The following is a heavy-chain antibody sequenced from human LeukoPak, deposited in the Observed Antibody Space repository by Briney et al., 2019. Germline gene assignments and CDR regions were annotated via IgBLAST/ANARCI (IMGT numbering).Heavy chain of an antibody. J-gene: IGHJ3*02. CDR1: GFTFSGYA. CDR2: ISGNAGAT. D-gene: IGHD3-22*01. Sequence: GGSLRLSCAASGFTFSGYAMNWVRQAPGKGLEWVSAISGNAGATVYADSVKGRFTISRDNSKNTLSLQIDSLRADDTAVYFCAKRGDYHRSGFSAALEMWGQGTMVTVAS. CDR3: AKRGDYHRSGFSAALEM. V-gene: IGHV3-23*01.